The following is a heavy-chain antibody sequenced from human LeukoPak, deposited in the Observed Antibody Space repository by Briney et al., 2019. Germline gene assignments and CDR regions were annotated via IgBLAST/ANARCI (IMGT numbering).Heavy chain of an antibody. V-gene: IGHV1-46*04. J-gene: IGHJ5*02. CDR1: GYTFTSYY. CDR2: INPNGGAT. D-gene: IGHD3-3*01. CDR3: ARVRITIFGVVGFDNWFDP. Sequence: ASVKVSCKASGYTFTSYYIHWVRQAPGQGLEWMGIINPNGGATTYTQGLQGRVTMTRDTRTTTASMELRSLRSDDTAVYYCARVRITIFGVVGFDNWFDPWGQGTLVTVSS.